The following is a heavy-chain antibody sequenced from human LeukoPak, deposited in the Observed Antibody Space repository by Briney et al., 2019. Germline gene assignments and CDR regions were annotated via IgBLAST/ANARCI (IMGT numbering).Heavy chain of an antibody. CDR3: ARGSPYYDILTGYSWFDP. Sequence: PGGSLRLSCAASGFTFSSYSMNWVRQAPGEGLEWVSSISSSSSYIYYADSVKGRFTISRDNAKNSLYLQMNSLRAEDTAVYYCARGSPYYDILTGYSWFDPWGQGTLVTVSS. CDR1: GFTFSSYS. V-gene: IGHV3-21*01. CDR2: ISSSSSYI. J-gene: IGHJ5*02. D-gene: IGHD3-9*01.